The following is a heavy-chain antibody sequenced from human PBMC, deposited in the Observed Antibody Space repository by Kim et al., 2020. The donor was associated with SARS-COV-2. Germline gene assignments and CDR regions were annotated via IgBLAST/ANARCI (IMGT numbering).Heavy chain of an antibody. Sequence: SETLSLTCTVSGGSISSSSYYWGWIRQPPGKGLEWIGSIYYSGSTYYNPSLKSRVTISVDTSKNQFSLKLSSVTAADTAVYYCARKVEWLVRLPYFDYWGQGTLVTVSS. CDR3: ARKVEWLVRLPYFDY. D-gene: IGHD6-19*01. CDR1: GGSISSSSYY. CDR2: IYYSGST. V-gene: IGHV4-39*01. J-gene: IGHJ4*02.